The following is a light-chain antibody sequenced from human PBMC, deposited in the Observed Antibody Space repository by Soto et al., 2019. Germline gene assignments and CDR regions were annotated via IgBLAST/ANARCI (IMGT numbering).Light chain of an antibody. Sequence: DIQLTQSPSFLSASVGDRITITCRASQSITSRLAWYQQKPGKAPKLLIYDASSLESGVPSRFSGSGSGTEFTLTISSLQPDDFATYYCQQYNSYSPTFGQGTKVDIK. V-gene: IGKV1-5*01. CDR1: QSITSR. CDR2: DAS. CDR3: QQYNSYSPT. J-gene: IGKJ1*01.